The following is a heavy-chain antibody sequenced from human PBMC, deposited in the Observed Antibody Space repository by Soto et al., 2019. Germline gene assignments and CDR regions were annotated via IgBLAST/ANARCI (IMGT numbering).Heavy chain of an antibody. CDR3: TKLWGYYFES. J-gene: IGHJ4*02. V-gene: IGHV3-53*01. CDR1: GFSVNDNY. CDR2: IFTRGTA. D-gene: IGHD3-22*01. Sequence: GSLRLSCTASGFSVNDNYMAWVRQAPGKSPEWVAVIFTRGTAHYADSVTGRFTFSRDNSKHTLNLQLNNLRAEDTAVYYCTKLWGYYFESWGQGTLVTVSS.